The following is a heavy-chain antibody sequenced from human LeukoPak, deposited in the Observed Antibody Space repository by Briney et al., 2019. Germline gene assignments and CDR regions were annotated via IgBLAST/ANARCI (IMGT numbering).Heavy chain of an antibody. V-gene: IGHV4-39*01. D-gene: IGHD2-15*01. J-gene: IGHJ5*02. CDR3: ARRNYCSGGSCYPTAWFDP. CDR1: GGSISSSSYY. Sequence: SETLSLTCTVSGGSISSSSYYWGWIRQPPGKGLEWIGCIYYSGSTYYNPSLKSRVTISVDTSKNQFSLKLSSVTAADTAVYYCARRNYCSGGSCYPTAWFDPWGQGTLVTVSS. CDR2: IYYSGST.